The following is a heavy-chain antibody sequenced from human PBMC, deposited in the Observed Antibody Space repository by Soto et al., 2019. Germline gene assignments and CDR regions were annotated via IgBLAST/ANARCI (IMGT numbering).Heavy chain of an antibody. CDR1: GFTFSIYR. CDR3: ARGHLDTAMALGY. CDR2: ISSSSSYI. V-gene: IGHV3-21*01. J-gene: IGHJ4*02. D-gene: IGHD5-18*01. Sequence: GGALRLSFAASGFTFSIYRMNWVRQAPGKGLEWVSSISSSSSYIYYEESVKGRFTISRDNAKNSLYLKMNSMRAEDTAVYYCARGHLDTAMALGYWGQGTLVTVSS.